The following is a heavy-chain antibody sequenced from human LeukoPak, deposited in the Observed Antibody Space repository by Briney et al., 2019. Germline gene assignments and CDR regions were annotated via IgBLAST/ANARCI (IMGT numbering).Heavy chain of an antibody. CDR2: ISSSSSYI. CDR1: GFTFSSYR. CDR3: ARESSSSTAFDI. Sequence: PGGSLRLSCAASGFTFSSYRMTWVRQAPGKGLEWVSSISSSSSYIYYADSVKGRFTISRDNAKNSLYLQMNSLRAEDTAVYYCARESSSSTAFDIWGQGTMVTVSS. V-gene: IGHV3-21*01. J-gene: IGHJ3*02. D-gene: IGHD6-6*01.